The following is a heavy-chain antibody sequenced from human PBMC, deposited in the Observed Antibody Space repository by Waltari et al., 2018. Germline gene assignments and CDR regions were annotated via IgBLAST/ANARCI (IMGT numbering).Heavy chain of an antibody. D-gene: IGHD3-3*02. J-gene: IGHJ4*02. CDR1: GGSFSGYY. V-gene: IGHV4-34*01. Sequence: QVQLQQWGAGLLKPSETLSLTCAVYGGSFSGYYWSWIRQPPGKGLGWIGEINHRGSTYYNPSLKSRVTISVDTSKNQFSLKLSSVTAADTAVYYCARVAFRLDYWGQGTLVTVSS. CDR3: ARVAFRLDY. CDR2: INHRGST.